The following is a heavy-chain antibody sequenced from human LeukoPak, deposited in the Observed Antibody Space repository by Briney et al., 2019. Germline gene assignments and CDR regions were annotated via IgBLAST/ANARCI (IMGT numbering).Heavy chain of an antibody. V-gene: IGHV4-39*07. D-gene: IGHD3-9*01. CDR3: ARGRYFDWLLVCYMDV. CDR1: GGSISSSSYY. Sequence: SETLSLTCTVSGGSISSSSYYWGWIRQPPGKGLEWIGRFYYSGSTYYNPSLKSRVTISVDTFKNQFSLKLSSVTAADTAVYYCARGRYFDWLLVCYMDVWGKGTTVTVSS. CDR2: FYYSGST. J-gene: IGHJ6*03.